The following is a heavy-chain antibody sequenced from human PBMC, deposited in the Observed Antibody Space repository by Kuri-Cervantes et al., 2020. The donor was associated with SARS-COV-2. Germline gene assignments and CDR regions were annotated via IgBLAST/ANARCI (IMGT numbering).Heavy chain of an antibody. V-gene: IGHV3-23*01. CDR1: GFTFSSYA. Sequence: GESLKISCAASGFTFSSYAMSWVRQAPGKGLEWVSAISGSGGSTYYADSVKGRFTISRDNSKNTLYLQMNSLRAEDTAVYYCARGTYCGGDCQGEPDYWGQGTLVTVSS. CDR3: ARGTYCGGDCQGEPDY. D-gene: IGHD2-21*02. J-gene: IGHJ4*02. CDR2: ISGSGGST.